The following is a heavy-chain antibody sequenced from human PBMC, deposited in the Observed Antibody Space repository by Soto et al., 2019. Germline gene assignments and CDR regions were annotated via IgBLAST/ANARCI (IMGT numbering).Heavy chain of an antibody. CDR3: ATDRDFWSGLALYGMDV. D-gene: IGHD3-3*01. CDR1: GYTLTELS. V-gene: IGHV1-24*01. J-gene: IGHJ6*02. CDR2: FDPEDGET. Sequence: ASVKVSCTVSGYTLTELSMHWVRQAPGKGLEWMGGFDPEDGETIYAQKFQGRVTMTEDTSTDTAYMELSSLRSEDTAVYYCATDRDFWSGLALYGMDVWGQGTTVTVSS.